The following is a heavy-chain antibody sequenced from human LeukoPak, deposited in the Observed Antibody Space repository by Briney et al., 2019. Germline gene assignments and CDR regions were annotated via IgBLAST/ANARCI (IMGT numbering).Heavy chain of an antibody. J-gene: IGHJ4*02. V-gene: IGHV3-64D*06. CDR1: GFTFSSCA. D-gene: IGHD5-18*01. CDR3: VKDRQRGYSYGFFDY. CDR2: ISSNGGST. Sequence: GGSLRLSCSASGFTFSSCAMHWVRQAPGKGLEYVSAISSNGGSTYYADSVKGRFTISRDNSKNTLYLQMSSLRAEDTAVYYCVKDRQRGYSYGFFDYWGQGTLVTVSS.